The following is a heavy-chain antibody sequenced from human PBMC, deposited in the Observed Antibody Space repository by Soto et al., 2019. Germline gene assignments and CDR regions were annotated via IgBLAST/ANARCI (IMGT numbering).Heavy chain of an antibody. CDR3: ARAAGVVPAAIDY. V-gene: IGHV3-21*01. CDR1: GFTFSSYS. D-gene: IGHD2-2*01. J-gene: IGHJ4*02. Sequence: GGSLRLSCAASGFTFSSYSMNWVRQAPGKGLEWVSSISSSSSYIYYADSVKGRFTISRDNAKNSLYLQMNSLRAEDTAVYYCARAAGVVPAAIDYWGQGTLVTVSS. CDR2: ISSSSSYI.